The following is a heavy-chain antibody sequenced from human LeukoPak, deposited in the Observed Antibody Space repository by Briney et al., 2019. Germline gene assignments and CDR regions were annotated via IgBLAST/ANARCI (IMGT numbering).Heavy chain of an antibody. D-gene: IGHD3-22*01. V-gene: IGHV3-23*01. J-gene: IGHJ2*01. Sequence: GGSLRPSCAGSGFTFSNYAMSWVRQAPGKGLEWVSAISGSGGSTYYADSVKGRFTISRDNSKNALSLQMNSLRAEDTAVYYCARSLYDSSGYKPPYWYFDLWGRGTLVTVSS. CDR1: GFTFSNYA. CDR3: ARSLYDSSGYKPPYWYFDL. CDR2: ISGSGGST.